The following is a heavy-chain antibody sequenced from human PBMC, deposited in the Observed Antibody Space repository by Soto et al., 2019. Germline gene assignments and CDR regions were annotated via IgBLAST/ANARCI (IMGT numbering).Heavy chain of an antibody. D-gene: IGHD6-13*01. CDR3: ARDDGPPSSSSFDY. CDR1: GYSLTSYG. CDR2: ISAYNGNT. J-gene: IGHJ4*02. Sequence: GTSVKVSCEASGYSLTSYGISWVRQAPGQGLEWMGWISAYNGNTNYAQKLQGRVTMTTDTSTSTAYMELRSLRSDDTAVYYCARDDGPPSSSSFDYWGQGTLVTVSS. V-gene: IGHV1-18*01.